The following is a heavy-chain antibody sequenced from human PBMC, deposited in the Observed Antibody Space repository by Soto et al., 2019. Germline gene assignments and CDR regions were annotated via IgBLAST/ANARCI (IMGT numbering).Heavy chain of an antibody. V-gene: IGHV1-3*01. J-gene: IGHJ6*02. D-gene: IGHD2-15*01. CDR3: GRSDGVVGGAKDYYGMAV. CDR2: INGGNGYT. Sequence: ASVKVSCKASGYTFISYAMHWVRQAPGQRLDWMGWINGGNGYTKYSQKFEGRVIISRDTSASTAYMELSRMISEDTAVYYCGRSDGVVGGAKDYYGMAVWGQGTTVTVSS. CDR1: GYTFISYA.